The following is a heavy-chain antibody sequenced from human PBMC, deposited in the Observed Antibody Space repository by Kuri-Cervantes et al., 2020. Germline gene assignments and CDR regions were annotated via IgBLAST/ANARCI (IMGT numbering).Heavy chain of an antibody. CDR2: ISYDGSNK. Sequence: GGSLRLSCAASGFTFSNYAFHWVRQAPGKGLEWLAVISYDGSNKYYADSVKGRFFISRDNSRDTLFLQMNSLRVGDSAVYFCARDVPIGATDTSGWLDPWGQGTLVTVSS. CDR3: ARDVPIGATDTSGWLDP. CDR1: GFTFSNYA. J-gene: IGHJ5*02. V-gene: IGHV3-30*03. D-gene: IGHD6-13*01.